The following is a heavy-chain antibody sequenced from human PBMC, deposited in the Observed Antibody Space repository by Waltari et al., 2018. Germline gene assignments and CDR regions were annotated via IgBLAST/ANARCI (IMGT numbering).Heavy chain of an antibody. J-gene: IGHJ4*02. Sequence: EVQLVESGGGLVQPGGSLRLSCSGFGFSDYTMAWVRQPPGEGQECVSGISNSSYMTSYAESVKGRFTISRDTSKNTAYQQMNSLKIDDTAVYFCARGPDLAICRSGSCQFDYWGQGTLVTVSS. V-gene: IGHV3-23*04. D-gene: IGHD2-15*01. CDR3: ARGPDLAICRSGSCQFDY. CDR1: GFSDYT. CDR2: ISNSSYMT.